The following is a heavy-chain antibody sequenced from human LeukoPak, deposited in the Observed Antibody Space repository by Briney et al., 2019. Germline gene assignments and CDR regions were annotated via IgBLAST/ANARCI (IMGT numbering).Heavy chain of an antibody. Sequence: GGSLRLSCAASGFTFSSYAMSWVRQAPGKGLEWASGISGSGGGTHYADSVKGRFTISRDNSKDTLGLQMNSLRAEDSAVYCFAKGWINYFDYWGKGPLVTVSS. CDR2: ISGSGGGT. V-gene: IGHV3-23*01. J-gene: IGHJ4*02. D-gene: IGHD2-2*03. CDR1: GFTFSSYA. CDR3: AKGWINYFDY.